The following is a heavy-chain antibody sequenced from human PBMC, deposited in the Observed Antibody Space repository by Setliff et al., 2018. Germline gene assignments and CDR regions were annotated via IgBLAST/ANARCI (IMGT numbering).Heavy chain of an antibody. Sequence: SETLSLTCTVSGGSISSGPYYWTWIRQPAEKGLEWIGHIDSSGNTNYNPSLKSRVTISGDTSKNQFSPRLQSVTAADTAVYYCARGRFQYVGDSFYFDYWGQGNLVTSPQ. CDR2: IDSSGNT. CDR3: ARGRFQYVGDSFYFDY. V-gene: IGHV4-61*09. J-gene: IGHJ4*02. CDR1: GGSISSGPYY. D-gene: IGHD4-17*01.